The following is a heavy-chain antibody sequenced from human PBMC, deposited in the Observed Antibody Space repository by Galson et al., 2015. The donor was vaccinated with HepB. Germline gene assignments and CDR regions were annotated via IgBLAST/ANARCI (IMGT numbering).Heavy chain of an antibody. CDR1: GYSFTSYW. Sequence: QSGAEVKKPGESLKISCKGSGYSFTSYWIGWVRQMPGKGLEWMGIIYPDDSDTRYSPSFQGQVTISAGKSISAAYLQWSSLKASATAIYYCARHGKYSSGWSSFDYWGQGTLVTVSS. J-gene: IGHJ4*02. V-gene: IGHV5-51*01. CDR3: ARHGKYSSGWSSFDY. CDR2: IYPDDSDT. D-gene: IGHD6-19*01.